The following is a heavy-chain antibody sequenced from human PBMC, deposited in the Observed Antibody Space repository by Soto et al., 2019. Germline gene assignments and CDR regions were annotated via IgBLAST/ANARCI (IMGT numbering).Heavy chain of an antibody. V-gene: IGHV3-15*01. CDR2: IKSKTDGGTT. CDR1: GFTFSNAW. Sequence: GGSLRLSCAASGFTFSNAWMSWVRQAPGKGLEWVGRIKSKTDGGTTDYAAPVKGRFTISRDDSKNTLYLQMNSLKTEDTAVYYCTTENSSGWYVVLNYWGQGTLVTVSS. CDR3: TTENSSGWYVVLNY. D-gene: IGHD6-19*01. J-gene: IGHJ4*02.